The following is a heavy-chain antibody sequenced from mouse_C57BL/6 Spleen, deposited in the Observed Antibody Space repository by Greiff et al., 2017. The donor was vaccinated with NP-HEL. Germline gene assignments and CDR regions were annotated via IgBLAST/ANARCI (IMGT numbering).Heavy chain of an antibody. D-gene: IGHD1-3*01. CDR2: IYPGSGNT. V-gene: IGHV1-76*01. J-gene: IGHJ2*01. Sequence: VQLQQSGAELVRPGASVKLSCKASGYTFTDYYINWVKQRPGQGLEWIARIYPGSGNTYYNEKFKGKATLTAEKSSSTAYMQLSSLTSEDSAVYFCARRGYKEGYFDYWGQGTTLTVSS. CDR3: ARRGYKEGYFDY. CDR1: GYTFTDYY.